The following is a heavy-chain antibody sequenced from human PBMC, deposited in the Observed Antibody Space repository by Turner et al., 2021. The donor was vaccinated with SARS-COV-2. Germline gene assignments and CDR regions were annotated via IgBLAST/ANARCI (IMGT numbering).Heavy chain of an antibody. D-gene: IGHD1-26*01. V-gene: IGHV4-39*02. CDR1: GASLRSSSYY. J-gene: IGHJ6*02. Sequence: QVQLQESGPGLVKSSETLSLTCTVPGASLRSSSYYWGWIRQPPGKGLEWIGNRFYSGNTYYNESLKSRVTIAMDTSANRFSLRLSSVTAADTAVYYCARLRVGATIYDYHGMDAWGQGTTVTVSS. CDR3: ARLRVGATIYDYHGMDA. CDR2: RFYSGNT.